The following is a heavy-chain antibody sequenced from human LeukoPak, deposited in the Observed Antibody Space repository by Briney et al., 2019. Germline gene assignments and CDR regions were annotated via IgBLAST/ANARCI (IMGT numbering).Heavy chain of an antibody. J-gene: IGHJ4*02. Sequence: GGSLRLSCATSGFTFSSYAMSWVRQAPGKGLEWVSAISGSGGSTYYADSVKGRFTISRDNSKNTLYLQMNSLRAEDTAVYYCAKLPITMIVVVTHFDYWGQGTLVTVSS. CDR3: AKLPITMIVVVTHFDY. CDR2: ISGSGGST. CDR1: GFTFSSYA. D-gene: IGHD3-22*01. V-gene: IGHV3-23*01.